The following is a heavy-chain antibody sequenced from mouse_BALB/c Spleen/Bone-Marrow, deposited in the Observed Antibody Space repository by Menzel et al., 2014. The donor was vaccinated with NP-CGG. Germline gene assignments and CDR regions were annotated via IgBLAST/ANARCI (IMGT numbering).Heavy chain of an antibody. CDR1: GFTFSSYG. CDR3: AFITAIAY. CDR2: VGGGDSYT. V-gene: IGHV5-6*01. Sequence: VQLKESGGDLVEPGGSRKLSCAASGFTFSSYGMSWVRQTPDKRLEWVATVGGGDSYTYYPDFVKGRFTISRDIAKNTLHLHMSSLKSEDTAMYYCAFITAIAYWGQGTLVTVSA. D-gene: IGHD1-1*01. J-gene: IGHJ3*01.